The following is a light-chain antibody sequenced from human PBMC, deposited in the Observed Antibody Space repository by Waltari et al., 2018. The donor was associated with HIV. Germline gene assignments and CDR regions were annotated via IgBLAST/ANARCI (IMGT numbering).Light chain of an antibody. Sequence: IVMTQSPDSLAVSLGEGATINCKSSQNLLSSSNNKNYLAWYQQKPGQPPKLLIYWASNRESGVPDLFSGSGSGTDFTLTISSLQAEDVAVYYGQQYYGAPITFGQGTRLEIK. J-gene: IGKJ5*01. CDR3: QQYYGAPIT. CDR1: QNLLSSSNNKNY. V-gene: IGKV4-1*01. CDR2: WAS.